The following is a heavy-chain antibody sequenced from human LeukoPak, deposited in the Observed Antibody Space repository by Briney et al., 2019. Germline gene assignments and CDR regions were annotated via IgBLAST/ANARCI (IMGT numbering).Heavy chain of an antibody. Sequence: PSETLSLTCTVSGGSISSSSYYWGWICQPPGKGLEWIGSIYYSGSTYYNPSLKSRVTISVDTSKNQFSLKLSSVTAADTAVYYCARLTPDTAMVVDYWGQGTLVTVSS. J-gene: IGHJ4*02. CDR3: ARLTPDTAMVVDY. CDR1: GGSISSSSYY. V-gene: IGHV4-39*01. CDR2: IYYSGST. D-gene: IGHD5-18*01.